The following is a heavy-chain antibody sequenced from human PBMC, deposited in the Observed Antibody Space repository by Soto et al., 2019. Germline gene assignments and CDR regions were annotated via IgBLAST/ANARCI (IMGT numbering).Heavy chain of an antibody. D-gene: IGHD3-3*01. J-gene: IGHJ6*02. CDR3: ARHYDFWSGYHEFSYFYYGMDV. Sequence: KPSETLSLTCTVSDGSISSRSYFWGWVRQPPGKGLEWIGNIQYSGNTHYNPSLKSRVTILVDTSNNHFSLKLSSVTAADTATYFCARHYDFWSGYHEFSYFYYGMDVWGQGTTVTVSS. V-gene: IGHV4-39*01. CDR2: IQYSGNT. CDR1: DGSISSRSYF.